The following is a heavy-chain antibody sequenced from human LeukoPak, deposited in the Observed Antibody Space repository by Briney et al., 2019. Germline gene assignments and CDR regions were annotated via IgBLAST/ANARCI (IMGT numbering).Heavy chain of an antibody. CDR1: GGSISSSSYY. CDR3: ARMRLYSAYDLDC. D-gene: IGHD5-12*01. V-gene: IGHV4-39*01. CDR2: IYYSGST. Sequence: KPSESLSLTCTVSGGSISSSSYYWGWIRQPPGKGLEWIGSIYYSGSTYYDPSLKSRVTISVDMSNNQFSLKLSSVTAADTAVYYCARMRLYSAYDLDCWGQGTLVTVSS. J-gene: IGHJ4*02.